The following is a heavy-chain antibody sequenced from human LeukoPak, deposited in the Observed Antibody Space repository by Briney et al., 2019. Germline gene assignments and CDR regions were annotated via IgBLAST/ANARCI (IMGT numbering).Heavy chain of an antibody. CDR3: ARYSYGHTAFDY. CDR1: GFTFSSYE. D-gene: IGHD5-18*01. V-gene: IGHV3-48*03. J-gene: IGHJ4*02. CDR2: ISSSGSTI. Sequence: PGGSLRLSCAASGFTFSSYEMNWVRQAPGKGLEWVSYISSSGSTIYYADSVKGRFTISRDNAKNSLFLQMNSLRADDTALYYCARYSYGHTAFDYWGQGTLVTVAS.